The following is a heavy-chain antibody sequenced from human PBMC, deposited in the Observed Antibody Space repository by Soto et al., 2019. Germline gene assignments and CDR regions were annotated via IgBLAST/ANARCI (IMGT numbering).Heavy chain of an antibody. V-gene: IGHV3-9*01. CDR3: VKDNGLGVIPVFYYFGY. CDR1: GFSFGDYA. Sequence: EVQLVESGGGWVQPGRSLRLSCAASGFSFGDYAMHWVRQAPGKGLEWVAGISWNSGSTGYADSVKGRFTISRDNAKNSLYLQMNSLRAEDTAFYYGVKDNGLGVIPVFYYFGYWGQGTLVTVSS. CDR2: ISWNSGST. D-gene: IGHD3-16*02. J-gene: IGHJ4*02.